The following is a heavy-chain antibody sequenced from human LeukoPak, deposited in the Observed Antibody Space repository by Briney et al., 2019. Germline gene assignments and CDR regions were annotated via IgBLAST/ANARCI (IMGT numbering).Heavy chain of an antibody. J-gene: IGHJ4*02. D-gene: IGHD4-23*01. V-gene: IGHV3-23*01. CDR3: AKAPGHYGGHY. CDR2: IGGSGGGT. CDR1: GFTFKSYA. Sequence: GGSLRLSCAASGFTFKSYAMNWVRQAPGKGLEWVSSIGGSGGGTYYADSVKGRFTISRDNSKNTLYLQMNSLRAEDTAVYYCAKAPGHYGGHYWGQGTLVAVSS.